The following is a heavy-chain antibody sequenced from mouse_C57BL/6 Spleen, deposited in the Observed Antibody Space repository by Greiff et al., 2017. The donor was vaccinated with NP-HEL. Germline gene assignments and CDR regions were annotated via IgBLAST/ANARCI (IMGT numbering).Heavy chain of an antibody. Sequence: QVQLQQPGAELVKPVASVTLSCKASGYTFTSYWMHWVKQRPGQGLEWIGMIHPNSGSTNYNEKFKSKATLTVDKSSSTAYMQLSSLTSEDSAVYYCARDFYYAMDYWGQGTSVTVSS. CDR2: IHPNSGST. V-gene: IGHV1-64*01. J-gene: IGHJ4*01. CDR3: ARDFYYAMDY. CDR1: GYTFTSYW.